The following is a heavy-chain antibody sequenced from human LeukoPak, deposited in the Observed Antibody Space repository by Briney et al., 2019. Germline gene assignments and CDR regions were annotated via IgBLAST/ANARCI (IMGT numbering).Heavy chain of an antibody. V-gene: IGHV3-30*02. D-gene: IGHD3-16*01. CDR3: ARGGSPSDY. Sequence: GGSLTLSCVASGFNFNNYDLHWVRQAPGKGLEWVAFIKFHGHETFYADSVEGRFTFSRDNSRNTLYLQMNSLTAEDTAVYYCARGGSPSDYWGQGTLVTVSS. J-gene: IGHJ4*02. CDR1: GFNFNNYD. CDR2: IKFHGHET.